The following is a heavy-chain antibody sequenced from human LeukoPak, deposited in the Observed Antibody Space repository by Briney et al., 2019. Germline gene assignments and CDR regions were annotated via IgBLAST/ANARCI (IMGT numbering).Heavy chain of an antibody. Sequence: GGSLRLSCAASGFTFRNYAMHWLRQAPGKGLEWVAVISYDGSNKYYADSVKGRFTISRDNSKNTVYLQMNSLRAEDTAVYYCARKGGVVIFDYWGQGTLVTVSS. J-gene: IGHJ4*02. CDR2: ISYDGSNK. D-gene: IGHD2-21*01. CDR1: GFTFRNYA. CDR3: ARKGGVVIFDY. V-gene: IGHV3-30-3*01.